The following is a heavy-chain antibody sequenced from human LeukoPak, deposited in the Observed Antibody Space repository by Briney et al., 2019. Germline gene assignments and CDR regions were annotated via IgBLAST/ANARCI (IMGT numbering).Heavy chain of an antibody. Sequence: GGSLRLSCAASGFTFSNYAMHWARQAPGKGLEWVAVITYDGNNKYYADSVKGRFTISRDNSKDTLYVQMNSLRTEDTAVYYCARVGGQLALDYWGQGTLVTVSS. CDR3: ARVGGQLALDY. D-gene: IGHD6-6*01. J-gene: IGHJ4*02. V-gene: IGHV3-30-3*01. CDR2: ITYDGNNK. CDR1: GFTFSNYA.